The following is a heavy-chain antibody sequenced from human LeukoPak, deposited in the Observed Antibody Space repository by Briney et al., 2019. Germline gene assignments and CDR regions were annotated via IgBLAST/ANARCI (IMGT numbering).Heavy chain of an antibody. V-gene: IGHV1-8*03. CDR2: MNPNSGNT. CDR3: ARGVDSSGQPP. J-gene: IGHJ5*02. Sequence: ASVKVSCKASGYTLTSYDINWVRQATGQGLEWMGWMNPNSGNTGYAQKFQGRVTITRNTSISTAYMELSSLRSEDTAVYYCARGVDSSGQPPWGQGTLVTVSS. D-gene: IGHD3-22*01. CDR1: GYTLTSYD.